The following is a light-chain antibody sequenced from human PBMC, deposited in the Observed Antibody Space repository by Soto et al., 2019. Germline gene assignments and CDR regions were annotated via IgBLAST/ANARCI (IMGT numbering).Light chain of an antibody. CDR1: QSVSSSY. CDR3: QQYGSSRP. Sequence: EIVLTQSPGTLSLSPGERATLSCRASQSVSSSYLAWYQLKPGQAPRLLIYGASSRAIGIPDRFSGSGSGTDFTLTISRLEPEDFAVYYCQQYGSSRPFGGGTKVDIK. V-gene: IGKV3-20*01. CDR2: GAS. J-gene: IGKJ4*01.